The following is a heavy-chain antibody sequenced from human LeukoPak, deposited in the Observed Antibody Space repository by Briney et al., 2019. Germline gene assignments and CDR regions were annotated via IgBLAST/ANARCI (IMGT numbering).Heavy chain of an antibody. J-gene: IGHJ3*02. CDR2: ISYIGST. CDR3: ARDLVTVTKGFDI. Sequence: SETLSLTCTVSGDSFSSHYWTWIRQPPGKGLEWIGYISYIGSTNYNPSLKSRVTISIDPSKNQFSLKLTSVAAADTAVCYCARDLVTVTKGFDIWGQGTMVSVSS. V-gene: IGHV4-59*11. CDR1: GDSFSSHY. D-gene: IGHD4-17*01.